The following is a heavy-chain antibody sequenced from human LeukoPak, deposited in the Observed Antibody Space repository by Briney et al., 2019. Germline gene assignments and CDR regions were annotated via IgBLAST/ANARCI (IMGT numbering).Heavy chain of an antibody. CDR1: GFTFDDYA. J-gene: IGHJ6*03. CDR2: ISWNSGSI. CDR3: AKDGSYYYYYMDV. V-gene: IGHV3-9*01. Sequence: GGSLRLSCAASGFTFDDYAMHWVRQAPGKGLEWVSGISWNSGSIGYADSVKGRFTISRDNAKNSLYPQMNSLRAEDTALYYCAKDGSYYYYYMDVWGKGTTVTISS.